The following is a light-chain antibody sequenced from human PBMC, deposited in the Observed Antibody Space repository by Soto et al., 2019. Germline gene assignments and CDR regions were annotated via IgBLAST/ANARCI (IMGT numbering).Light chain of an antibody. CDR1: ERIRSNS. CDR2: GAS. V-gene: IGKV3-20*01. CDR3: QQYENSPIT. J-gene: IGKJ5*01. Sequence: ETVLTQSPGTLSLSPGETATLSCRASERIRSNSLAWYQQKPGQPPRLLIYGASNRATDIPDRFSGSGSGTDSTLTITRLESEDFAVYDCQQYENSPITFGQGTRLDIK.